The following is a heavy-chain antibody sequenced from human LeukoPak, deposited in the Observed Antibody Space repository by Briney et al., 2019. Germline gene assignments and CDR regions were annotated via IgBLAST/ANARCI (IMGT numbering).Heavy chain of an antibody. J-gene: IGHJ4*02. D-gene: IGHD3-22*01. CDR3: ARGYYDSSGYYWYFDY. V-gene: IGHV1-69*13. CDR1: GGTFSSYA. CDR2: IIPIFGTA. Sequence: SVKVSCKASGGTFSSYAISWVRQAPGQGLEWMGGIIPIFGTANYAQKFQGRVTITADESTSTAYMELSSLRSEDTAVYYCARGYYDSSGYYWYFDYWGQGTLVTVSS.